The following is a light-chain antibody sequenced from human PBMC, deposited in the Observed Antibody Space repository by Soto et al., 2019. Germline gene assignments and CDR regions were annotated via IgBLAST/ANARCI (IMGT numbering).Light chain of an antibody. V-gene: IGKV3-15*01. CDR2: GAS. CDR3: QQYNHWPPRT. Sequence: EIVMTQSPSTLSVSPGERATLSCRASQSVGRNLAWYQQKPGQAPRLLIYGASTRATGIPPRFSGSGSGTAVTPTISRLQPEDFAISSCQQYNHWPPRTFGGGTKVEIK. J-gene: IGKJ4*01. CDR1: QSVGRN.